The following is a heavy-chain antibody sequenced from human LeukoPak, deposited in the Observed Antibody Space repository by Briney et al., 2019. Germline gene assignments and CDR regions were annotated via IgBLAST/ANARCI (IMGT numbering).Heavy chain of an antibody. CDR3: AYSGSYYNPPFQY. D-gene: IGHD3-10*01. CDR2: IYPGDSDT. CDR1: GYSFTSYW. J-gene: IGHJ4*02. V-gene: IGHV5-51*01. Sequence: GESLRISCKGSGYSFTSYWLGWVRQMPGKGLEWMGIIYPGDSDTRYSPSFQGQVTISADKSISTAYLQWSSLKASDTAMYYCAYSGSYYNPPFQYWGQGTLVTVSS.